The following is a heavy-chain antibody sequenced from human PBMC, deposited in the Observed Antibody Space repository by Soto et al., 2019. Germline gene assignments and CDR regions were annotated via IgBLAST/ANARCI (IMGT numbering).Heavy chain of an antibody. D-gene: IGHD6-13*01. J-gene: IGHJ4*02. Sequence: GGSLRLSCAASGFSFSSYAMSWVRQAPGKGLEWVSSIGGSGITAYYADSVKGRFTISRDNSKNAVYLHMNSLRAEDTAVYYCAKAPTAAGTYWVDYWGQGTLVTVSS. CDR1: GFSFSSYA. CDR3: AKAPTAAGTYWVDY. CDR2: IGGSGITA. V-gene: IGHV3-23*01.